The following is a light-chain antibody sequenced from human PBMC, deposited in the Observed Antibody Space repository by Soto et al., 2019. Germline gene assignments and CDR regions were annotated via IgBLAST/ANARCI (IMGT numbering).Light chain of an antibody. J-gene: IGLJ2*01. CDR3: AAWDDSLNGVL. CDR1: RSNIGSNP. V-gene: IGLV1-44*01. CDR2: SND. Sequence: QSVLTQPPSASGTPGQRVTISCSGSRSNIGSNPVQWYLQVPGTAPKLLIYSNDQRPSGVPDRFSGSKSGTSASLAISGLQSEDEADYYCAAWDDSLNGVLFGGGTKLTVL.